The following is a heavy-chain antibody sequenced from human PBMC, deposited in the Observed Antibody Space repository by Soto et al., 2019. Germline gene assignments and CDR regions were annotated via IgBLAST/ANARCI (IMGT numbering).Heavy chain of an antibody. V-gene: IGHV3-30-3*01. CDR2: ISYDGSNK. Sequence: GGSLRLSCAASGFTFSSYAMHWVRQAPGKGLEWVAVISYDGSNKYYADSVKGRFTISRDNSKNTLYLQMNSLRAEDTAVYYCAREETGLLWFGEPGSHYFDYWGQGTLVTVSS. CDR3: AREETGLLWFGEPGSHYFDY. J-gene: IGHJ4*02. D-gene: IGHD3-10*01. CDR1: GFTFSSYA.